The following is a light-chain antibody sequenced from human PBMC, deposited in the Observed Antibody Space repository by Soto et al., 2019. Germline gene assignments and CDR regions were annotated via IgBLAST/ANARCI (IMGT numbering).Light chain of an antibody. CDR3: QQYNNWPLT. J-gene: IGKJ3*01. Sequence: EIVMTQSPATRSVSPGERVTLSCRASQSVRDNLAWYQQKPGQAPRLLIYGALTRATGIPARFSGSGSGTEFTLTNSSLQSEDFAFYYCQQYNNWPLTFGPGTKVDIK. CDR1: QSVRDN. V-gene: IGKV3-15*01. CDR2: GAL.